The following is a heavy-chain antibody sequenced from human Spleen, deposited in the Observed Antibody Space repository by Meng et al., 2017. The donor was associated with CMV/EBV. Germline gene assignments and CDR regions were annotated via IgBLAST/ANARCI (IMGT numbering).Heavy chain of an antibody. V-gene: IGHV4-59*01. CDR3: ARMTPHQSYYGLDV. Sequence: SETLSLTCTVSGGSMISYYWTWIRQPPGKGLEWVGYVDHSGSTSYNPSLKSRVTISLVTSKNQFSLQVTSVTAADTAMYYCARMTPHQSYYGLDVWGLGATVTVSS. J-gene: IGHJ6*02. CDR2: VDHSGST. CDR1: GGSMISYY. D-gene: IGHD2-15*01.